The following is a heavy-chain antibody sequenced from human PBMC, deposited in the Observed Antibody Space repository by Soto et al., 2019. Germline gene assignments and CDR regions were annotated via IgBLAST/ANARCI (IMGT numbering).Heavy chain of an antibody. CDR3: ARLPRDCNKTSCYYADH. Sequence: PGESLKISCRGSGYDFNTNWFGWVRQLPGRVLEWVGIMYPGDSDTRLHPSLQGHVTLSAGLAVSTALLQWRTLKTSDSGMYFCARLPRDCNKTSCYYADHGCQGTSVTVSS. CDR2: MYPGDSDT. CDR1: GYDFNTNW. D-gene: IGHD3-22*01. V-gene: IGHV5-51*01. J-gene: IGHJ4*02.